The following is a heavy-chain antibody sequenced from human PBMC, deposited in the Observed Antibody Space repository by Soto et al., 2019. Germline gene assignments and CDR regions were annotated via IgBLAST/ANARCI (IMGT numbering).Heavy chain of an antibody. CDR2: IYHSGST. D-gene: IGHD4-17*01. Sequence: QVQLQESGPGLVKPSGTLSLTCAVSGGSISSSNWWSWVRQPPGKGLEWIGEIYHSGSTNYNPSLKGRVPISVDQSKNQFSLKLSSVTAADTAVYYCARDYGDYGRGGMDVWGQGTTVTVSS. CDR1: GGSISSSNW. J-gene: IGHJ6*02. V-gene: IGHV4-4*02. CDR3: ARDYGDYGRGGMDV.